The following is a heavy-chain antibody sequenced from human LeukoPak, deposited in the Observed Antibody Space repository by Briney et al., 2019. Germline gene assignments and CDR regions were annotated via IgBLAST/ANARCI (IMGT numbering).Heavy chain of an antibody. CDR3: AWGPERRAGETMDSDY. J-gene: IGHJ4*02. CDR2: INSEGSST. CDR1: GFTFSSYW. D-gene: IGHD7-27*01. V-gene: IGHV3-74*01. Sequence: PGGSLRLSCAASGFTFSSYWMHWVRQAPGKGLVWVSRINSEGSSTSYADSVKGRFTISRDNPKHTLYLQMNSLRAEDTAVYYCAWGPERRAGETMDSDYWRQGTVVSVPS.